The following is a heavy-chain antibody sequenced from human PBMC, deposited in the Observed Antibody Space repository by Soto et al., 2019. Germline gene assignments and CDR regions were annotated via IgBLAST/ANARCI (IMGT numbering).Heavy chain of an antibody. CDR1: GGSISSSSYY. CDR3: ASSTQRSDY. J-gene: IGHJ4*02. Sequence: SETLSLTCTVSGGSISSSSYYWGWIRQPPGKGLEWIGSIYYSGSTYYNPSLKSRVTISVDTSKNQFSLKLSSVTAADTAVYYCASSTQRSDYWGQGTLVTVSS. CDR2: IYYSGST. V-gene: IGHV4-39*01. D-gene: IGHD6-25*01.